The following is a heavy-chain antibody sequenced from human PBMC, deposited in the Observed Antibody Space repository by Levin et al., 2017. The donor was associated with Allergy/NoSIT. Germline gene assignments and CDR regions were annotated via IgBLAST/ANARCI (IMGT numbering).Heavy chain of an antibody. V-gene: IGHV3-30*18. J-gene: IGHJ4*02. Sequence: LSLTCAASGFTFRTYGIQWVRQAPGKGLEWVALITSDGGNKYYAASVKGRFTISRDNSNNALYLQMNSLSADDTAIYYCAKGGDFDSWGQGTLVTVSS. CDR2: ITSDGGNK. CDR3: AKGGDFDS. CDR1: GFTFRTYG.